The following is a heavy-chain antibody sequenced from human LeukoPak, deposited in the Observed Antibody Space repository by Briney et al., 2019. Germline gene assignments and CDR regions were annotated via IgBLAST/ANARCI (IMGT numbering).Heavy chain of an antibody. V-gene: IGHV4-30-2*01. Sequence: SETLSLTCAVSGGSISSGGYSWSWIRQPPGKGLEWIGYIYHSGSTYYNPSLKSRVTISVDSSKNQFSLKLSSVPAAGTGVYYCARGDCSGGSCDAFDIWGQGTMVTVSS. CDR2: IYHSGST. J-gene: IGHJ3*02. CDR1: GGSISSGGYS. CDR3: ARGDCSGGSCDAFDI. D-gene: IGHD2-15*01.